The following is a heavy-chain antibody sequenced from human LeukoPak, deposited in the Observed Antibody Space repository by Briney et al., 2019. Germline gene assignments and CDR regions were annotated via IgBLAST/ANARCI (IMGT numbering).Heavy chain of an antibody. CDR1: GFTYSNYA. CDR2: ISGSGGST. V-gene: IGHV3-23*01. CDR3: AKARLPYKVGATWAWGY. J-gene: IGHJ4*02. Sequence: PGGSLRLSCAASGFTYSNYAMSWVRQAPGKGLEWVSAISGSGGSTYYADSVKGRFTISRDNSKNTLYLQMNSLRAEDMAVYYCAKARLPYKVGATWAWGYWGQGTLVTVSS. D-gene: IGHD1-26*01.